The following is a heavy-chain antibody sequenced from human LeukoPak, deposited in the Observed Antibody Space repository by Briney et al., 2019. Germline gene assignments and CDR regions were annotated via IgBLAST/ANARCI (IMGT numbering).Heavy chain of an antibody. CDR3: AGRRVLDASFDY. J-gene: IGHJ4*02. Sequence: GGSLRLSCAASGFTVSNNYMSWVRQAPGKGLEWVSVIYSGDNTYYVESVKGRFTISRGNSKNTLFLQMNRLRAEDTAVYYCAGRRVLDASFDYWGQGTLVTVSS. CDR1: GFTVSNNY. CDR2: IYSGDNT. D-gene: IGHD3-16*01. V-gene: IGHV3-66*02.